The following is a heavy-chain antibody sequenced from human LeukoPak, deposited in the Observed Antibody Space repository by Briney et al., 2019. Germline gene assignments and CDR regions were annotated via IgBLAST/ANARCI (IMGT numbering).Heavy chain of an antibody. CDR2: INHSGST. Sequence: PSETLSLTCTVSGDSISSCSYYWSWIRQPPGKGLEWIGEINHSGSTNYNPSLKSRVTISVDTSKNQFSLKLSSVTAADTAVYYCAGLYGSGSYYGYWGQGTLATVSS. J-gene: IGHJ4*02. D-gene: IGHD3-10*01. CDR3: AGLYGSGSYYGY. V-gene: IGHV4-39*01. CDR1: GDSISSCSYY.